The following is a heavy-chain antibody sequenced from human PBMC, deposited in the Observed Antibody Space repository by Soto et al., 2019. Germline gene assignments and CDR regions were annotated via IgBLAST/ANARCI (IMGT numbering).Heavy chain of an antibody. V-gene: IGHV4-39*01. CDR1: GSSISNPIYY. Sequence: SETLSLTCTVSGSSISNPIYYLAWIRQPPGKGLEWIGSIFYNGNSYYNPSLKSRVTMSVDTSQNQFSLKLSSVTAADTAVYYCAGRTSLTSVEIFSGGLSGYNWVDPCGRGTLVTVSS. J-gene: IGHJ5*01. CDR2: IFYNGNS. D-gene: IGHD3-3*01. CDR3: AGRTSLTSVEIFSGGLSGYNWVDP.